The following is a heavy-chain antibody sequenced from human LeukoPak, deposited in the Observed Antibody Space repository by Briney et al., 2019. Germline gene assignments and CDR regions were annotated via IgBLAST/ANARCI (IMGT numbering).Heavy chain of an antibody. CDR2: IYSGGST. V-gene: IGHV3-53*01. CDR1: GFTVSNSY. D-gene: IGHD5-18*01. CDR3: ASQRGYSYGYYYYYMDV. J-gene: IGHJ6*03. Sequence: PGGSLRLSCAASGFTVSNSYMSWVRQAPGRGLEWVSVIYSGGSTYYADSVKGRFTISRDNSKNTLYLQMNSLRAEDTAVYYCASQRGYSYGYYYYYMDVWGKGTTVTVSS.